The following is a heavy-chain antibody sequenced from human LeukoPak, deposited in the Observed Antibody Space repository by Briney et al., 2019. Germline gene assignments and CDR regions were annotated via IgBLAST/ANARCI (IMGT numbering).Heavy chain of an antibody. CDR3: AKGSGYDSSGYHDY. D-gene: IGHD3-22*01. J-gene: IGHJ4*02. CDR2: IWYDGSNK. V-gene: IGHV3-33*03. Sequence: GGSLRLSCAASGFTFSSYGMHWVRQAPGKGLEWVAVIWYDGSNKYYADSVKGRFTISRDNAKNSLYLQMNSLRAEDTALYYCAKGSGYDSSGYHDYWGQGTLVTVSS. CDR1: GFTFSSYG.